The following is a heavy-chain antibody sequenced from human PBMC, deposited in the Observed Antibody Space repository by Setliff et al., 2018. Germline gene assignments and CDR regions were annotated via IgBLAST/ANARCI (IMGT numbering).Heavy chain of an antibody. CDR2: ISPNNAKT. Sequence: ASVKVSCKTSGHTFTGYGITWVRQAPGQGLEYMGWISPNNAKTDYAQKFRGKVALTTDTSTSTAYMELRSLKSDDTAVYYCARGFSESLTPYFDYWGQGTLVTVSS. CDR1: GHTFTGYG. CDR3: ARGFSESLTPYFDY. V-gene: IGHV1-18*01. J-gene: IGHJ4*02. D-gene: IGHD2-15*01.